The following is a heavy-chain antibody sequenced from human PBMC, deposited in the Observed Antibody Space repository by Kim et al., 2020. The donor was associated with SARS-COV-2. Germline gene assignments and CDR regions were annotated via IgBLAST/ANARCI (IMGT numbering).Heavy chain of an antibody. D-gene: IGHD5-12*01. CDR3: AKTRGYDYTDAFD. Sequence: GGSLRLSCVAYGFTYSRYAMSWVRQAPGKGLEWVSTIGVTGVNTYYADSVKGRFTISRDNSKNTLYLQMNSLRDEDRAKYYCAKTRGYDYTDAFDVGPR. J-gene: IGHJ3*01. CDR1: GFTYSRYA. CDR2: IGVTGVNT. V-gene: IGHV3-23*01.